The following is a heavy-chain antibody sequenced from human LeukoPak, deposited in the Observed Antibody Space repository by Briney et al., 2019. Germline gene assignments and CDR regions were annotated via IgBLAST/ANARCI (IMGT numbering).Heavy chain of an antibody. V-gene: IGHV3-30*02. D-gene: IGHD6-13*01. Sequence: GGSLRLSCAASGFTFSSYGMHWVRQAPGKGLEWVAFIRYDGSNKYYADSVKGRFTISRDNSKHMLYLQMNSLRAEDTAVYYCAKDRIAAAGTLDWGQGTLVTVSS. CDR3: AKDRIAAAGTLD. J-gene: IGHJ4*02. CDR2: IRYDGSNK. CDR1: GFTFSSYG.